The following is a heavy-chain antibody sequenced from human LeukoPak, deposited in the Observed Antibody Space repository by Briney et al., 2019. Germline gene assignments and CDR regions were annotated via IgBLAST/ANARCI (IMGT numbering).Heavy chain of an antibody. CDR3: ARAGGPNYFDY. J-gene: IGHJ4*02. CDR1: GGSISTDS. Sequence: SETLSLTCTVSGGSISTDSWNWIRQPPGKGLEWIGYIYYSGSTNYNPSLKSRVTISVDTSKNQFSLKLSSVTAADTAVYYCARAGGPNYFDYWGQGTLVTVSS. V-gene: IGHV4-59*01. CDR2: IYYSGST. D-gene: IGHD6-25*01.